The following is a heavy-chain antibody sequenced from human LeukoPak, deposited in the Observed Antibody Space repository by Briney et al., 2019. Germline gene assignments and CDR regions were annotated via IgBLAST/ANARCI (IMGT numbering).Heavy chain of an antibody. CDR3: ARLGAALFNWFDP. Sequence: SETLSLTCTVSGVSISSYYWSWIRQPPGKGLEWIGYIYYSGSTNYNPSLKSRVTISVDTSKNQFSLNLSSVTAAHTAVYYCARLGAALFNWFDPWGQGTLVTVSS. J-gene: IGHJ5*02. CDR2: IYYSGST. V-gene: IGHV4-59*08. CDR1: GVSISSYY. D-gene: IGHD6-6*01.